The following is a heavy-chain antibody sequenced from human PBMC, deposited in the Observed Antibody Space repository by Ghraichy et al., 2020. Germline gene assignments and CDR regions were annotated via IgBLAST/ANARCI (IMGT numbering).Heavy chain of an antibody. J-gene: IGHJ4*02. D-gene: IGHD5-12*01. V-gene: IGHV2-26*01. CDR3: ARVQRGYSGYDLDY. CDR2: IFSNDEK. CDR1: GFSLSNARMG. Sequence: SGPTLVKPTETLTLTCTVSGFSLSNARMGVSWIRQPPGKALEWLAHIFSNDEKSYSTSLKSRLTISKDTSKSQVVLTMTNMDPVDTATYYCARVQRGYSGYDLDYWGQGTLVTISS.